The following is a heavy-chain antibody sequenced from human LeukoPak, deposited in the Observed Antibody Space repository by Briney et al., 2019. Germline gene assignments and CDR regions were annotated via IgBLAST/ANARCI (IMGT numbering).Heavy chain of an antibody. V-gene: IGHV1-8*01. Sequence: ASVKVSCKASGYTFTSHDINWVRQATGQGLEWMGWMNPNSGNTGYAQKFQDRVTMTRNTSISTAYMELSSLESEDTAVYYCARSLTGTTNKGENYYYYGMDVRGQGTTVTVSS. CDR3: ARSLTGTTNKGENYYYYGMDV. CDR1: GYTFTSHD. J-gene: IGHJ6*02. D-gene: IGHD1-7*01. CDR2: MNPNSGNT.